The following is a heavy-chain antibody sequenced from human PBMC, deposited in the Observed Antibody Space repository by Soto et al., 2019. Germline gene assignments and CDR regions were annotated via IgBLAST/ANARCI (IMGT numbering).Heavy chain of an antibody. Sequence: QVHLVQSGAEVRKPGASVKVSCKASGYTFSSYAMHWVRQAPGQRLEWMGWINAGDGNTKSSKKFQDRVTISRDTSASTAYMELTSLRSEDTAVYYCARDTGDGTFDFWGQGNLVTVSS. D-gene: IGHD7-27*01. J-gene: IGHJ4*02. CDR3: ARDTGDGTFDF. V-gene: IGHV1-3*01. CDR1: GYTFSSYA. CDR2: INAGDGNT.